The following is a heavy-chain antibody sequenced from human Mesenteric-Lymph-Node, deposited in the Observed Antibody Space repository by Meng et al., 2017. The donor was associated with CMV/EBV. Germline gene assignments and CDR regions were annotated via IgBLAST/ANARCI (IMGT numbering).Heavy chain of an antibody. CDR1: GYSFTSYW. Sequence: GGSLRLSCTGSGYSFTSYWIAWVRQKPGKGLEWMGIMHHGDSDTRYSPSFQGQVTISDDKSITTAYLQWSSLKASDTAVYYCATQTGLGNDAFDIWGQGTMVTVSS. CDR3: ATQTGLGNDAFDI. CDR2: MHHGDSDT. J-gene: IGHJ3*02. V-gene: IGHV5-51*01. D-gene: IGHD3/OR15-3a*01.